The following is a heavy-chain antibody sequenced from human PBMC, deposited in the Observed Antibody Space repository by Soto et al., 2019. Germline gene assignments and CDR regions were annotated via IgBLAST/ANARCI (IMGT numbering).Heavy chain of an antibody. CDR3: ARERTGDPTFFDY. J-gene: IGHJ4*02. CDR2: IYYSGSA. Sequence: SETLSLTCAVYGGSFSGYYWSWIRQPPGKGPEWLGYIYYSGSASYNPSLKSRITVSVDTSKNQFSLKLSSVTAADTAVYYCARERTGDPTFFDYWGQGTLVTVSS. CDR1: GGSFSGYY. V-gene: IGHV4-59*01. D-gene: IGHD1-1*01.